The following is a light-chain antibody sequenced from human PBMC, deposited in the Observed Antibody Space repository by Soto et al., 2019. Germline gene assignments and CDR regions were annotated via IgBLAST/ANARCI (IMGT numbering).Light chain of an antibody. V-gene: IGKV3-15*01. CDR1: QSVSSN. CDR2: GAS. CDR3: QQGHSTPYT. J-gene: IGKJ2*01. Sequence: EIVMTQSPATLSVSPGERDTLSCRASQSVSSNLAWYQQKPGQAPRLLIYGASTRATGIPARFSGSGSVTEFTLTMSGLQPEDFATYYCQQGHSTPYTFGQGTKVEIK.